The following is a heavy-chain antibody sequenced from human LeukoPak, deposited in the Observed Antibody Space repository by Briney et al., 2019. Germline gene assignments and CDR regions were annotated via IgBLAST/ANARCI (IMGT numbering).Heavy chain of an antibody. CDR1: GFTFSDHY. CDR3: ASGYYDNGRYPPYFDY. D-gene: IGHD3-22*01. J-gene: IGHJ4*02. Sequence: PGGSLRLSCAASGFTFSDHYMSWIRQAPGKGLEWVSYISSRGSTIYYADSVKGRFTISRDSAKSSLYLQMNSLRAEDTAVYYCASGYYDNGRYPPYFDYWGQGTLVTVSS. CDR2: ISSRGSTI. V-gene: IGHV3-11*04.